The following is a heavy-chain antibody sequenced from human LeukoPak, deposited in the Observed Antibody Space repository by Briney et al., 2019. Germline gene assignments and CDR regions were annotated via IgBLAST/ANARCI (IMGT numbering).Heavy chain of an antibody. CDR2: INHSGST. Sequence: PSETLSLTCAVYGGSFSGYYWSWIRQPPGKGLEGIGEINHSGSTNYNPSLKSRVTISVDTSKNQFSLKLSTVTAADTAVYYCARGGVAARARRWFDPWGQGTLVTVSS. D-gene: IGHD6-6*01. CDR1: GGSFSGYY. J-gene: IGHJ5*02. V-gene: IGHV4-34*01. CDR3: ARGGVAARARRWFDP.